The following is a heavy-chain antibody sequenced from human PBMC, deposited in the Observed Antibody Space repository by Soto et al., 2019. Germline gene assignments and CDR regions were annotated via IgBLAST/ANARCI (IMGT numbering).Heavy chain of an antibody. D-gene: IGHD5-18*01. CDR3: ARYIYGQGFKA. Sequence: QVQLVQSGAEVKKPGASVKVSCKASGDTFTNFDLNWVRQATGLGLEWMGWMRANSGDTGHAQKFQGRVSMTRSTSISTAYMELSSLRAEDTAVYYCARYIYGQGFKAWGQGTLVIVSS. CDR2: MRANSGDT. V-gene: IGHV1-8*01. CDR1: GDTFTNFD. J-gene: IGHJ5*02.